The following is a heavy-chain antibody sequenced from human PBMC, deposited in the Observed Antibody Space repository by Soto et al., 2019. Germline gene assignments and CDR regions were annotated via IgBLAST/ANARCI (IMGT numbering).Heavy chain of an antibody. Sequence: QVQMVESGGGVVQPGRSLRLSCAVSGFTFSTYGMHWVRQAPGKGLEWVAVISHDGSKKHYADSVKGRFTISRDNSKNTLYLQMNSLRGEDTAVYYCAKDLCGYSYGRTCHYHYGMDVW. D-gene: IGHD5-18*01. CDR3: AKDLCGYSYGRTCHYHYGMDV. V-gene: IGHV3-30*18. J-gene: IGHJ6*01. CDR1: GFTFSTYG. CDR2: ISHDGSKK.